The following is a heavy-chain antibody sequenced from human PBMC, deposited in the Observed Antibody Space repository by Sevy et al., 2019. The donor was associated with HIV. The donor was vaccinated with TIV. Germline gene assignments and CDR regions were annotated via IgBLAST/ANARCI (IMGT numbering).Heavy chain of an antibody. V-gene: IGHV3-30*18. CDR1: GFTFSSFG. J-gene: IGHJ4*02. Sequence: GGSLRLSCAACGFTFSSFGMHWVRQVPGKGLEWVSFISYDGSDKRYVDSVKGRFTISRDSSKNTLYLQMNSLRGGDTAVYYCAKDGPPYYTSGSYMYYFDYWGQGALVTVSS. CDR3: AKDGPPYYTSGSYMYYFDY. CDR2: ISYDGSDK. D-gene: IGHD3-10*01.